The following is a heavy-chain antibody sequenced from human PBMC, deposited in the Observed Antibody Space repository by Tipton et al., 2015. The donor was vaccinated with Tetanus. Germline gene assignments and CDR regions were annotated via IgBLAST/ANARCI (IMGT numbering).Heavy chain of an antibody. Sequence: QLVQSGAEGKKPGASVRVSCKTSGYTFTSYDIHWVRQATGQGLEWVGWITPFTGDTEYAQNLQDRLILTTDTSTATAYVEVRSLTSDDTAVYYCARDRAVPVQAYGTDVWGQGTSVTVTS. V-gene: IGHV1-18*01. CDR1: GYTFTSYD. J-gene: IGHJ6*02. CDR3: ARDRAVPVQAYGTDV. D-gene: IGHD6-19*01. CDR2: ITPFTGDT.